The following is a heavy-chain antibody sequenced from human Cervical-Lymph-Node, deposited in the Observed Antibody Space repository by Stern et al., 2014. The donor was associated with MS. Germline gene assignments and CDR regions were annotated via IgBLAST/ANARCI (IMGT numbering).Heavy chain of an antibody. CDR3: AHSRVKYCRGGTCYSSLFDY. D-gene: IGHD2-15*01. CDR2: ISLGDDK. J-gene: IGHJ4*02. Sequence: QVTLRDSGPTLVKPTQTVTLTCTLSGFSVATAGVGVGWIRQPPGKALEWLALISLGDDKLYSPSLKNRLTIIKDTSKNQVVLTMTNVDPVDTATYYCAHSRVKYCRGGTCYSSLFDYWGQGTLVTVSS. CDR1: GFSVATAGVG. V-gene: IGHV2-5*02.